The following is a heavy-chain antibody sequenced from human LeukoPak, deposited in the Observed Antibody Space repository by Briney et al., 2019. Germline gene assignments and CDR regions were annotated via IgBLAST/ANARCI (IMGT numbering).Heavy chain of an antibody. CDR3: AREARRDSGSYYCWFDP. D-gene: IGHD1-26*01. CDR1: GGSISSGDYY. Sequence: PSETLSLTCTVSGGSISSGDYYWSWIRQPPGKGLEWIGYIYYSGSTYYNPSLKSRVTISVDTSKNQFSLKLSSVTAADTAVYYCAREARRDSGSYYCWFDPWGQGTLVTVSS. CDR2: IYYSGST. V-gene: IGHV4-30-4*08. J-gene: IGHJ5*02.